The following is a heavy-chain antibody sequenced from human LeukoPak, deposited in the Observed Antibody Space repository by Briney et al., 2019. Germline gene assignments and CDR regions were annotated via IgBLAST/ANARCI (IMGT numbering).Heavy chain of an antibody. V-gene: IGHV3-30*04. CDR2: ISYDGSNK. J-gene: IGHJ4*02. CDR1: GFTFSSYA. D-gene: IGHD6-19*01. CDR3: AKVIRNQWLVPFDY. Sequence: PGRSLRLSCAASGFTFSSYAMHWVRQAPGKGLEWVAVISYDGSNKYYADSVKGRFTISRDNSKNTLYLQMNNLRAEDTAVYFCAKVIRNQWLVPFDYWGQGTLVTVSS.